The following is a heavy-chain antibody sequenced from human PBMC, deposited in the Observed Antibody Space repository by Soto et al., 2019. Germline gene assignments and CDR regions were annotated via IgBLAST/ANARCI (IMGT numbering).Heavy chain of an antibody. D-gene: IGHD6-13*01. CDR1: GFTFSSYA. CDR3: AKTKVGSSSDWEFDY. Sequence: PGGSLRLSCAASGFTFSSYAMSWVRQAPGKGLEWVSAISGSGGSTYYADSVKGRFTISRDNSKNTLFLQMDSLRAEDTAVYYCAKTKVGSSSDWEFDYWGQGTLVTVSS. V-gene: IGHV3-23*01. CDR2: ISGSGGST. J-gene: IGHJ4*02.